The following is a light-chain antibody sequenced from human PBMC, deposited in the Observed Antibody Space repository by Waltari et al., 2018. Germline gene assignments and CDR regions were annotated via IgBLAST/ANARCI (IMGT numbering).Light chain of an antibody. J-gene: IGKJ4*01. CDR2: GAS. Sequence: EIVLTQSPGTLSLSPGESATLSCRASQSVSSSYLAWYQQKPGQAPRLPIYGASSRATGIPDRFSGSGSGTDFTLTISRLEPEDFAVYYCQQYGSSLLTFGGGTKVEIK. CDR3: QQYGSSLLT. V-gene: IGKV3-20*01. CDR1: QSVSSSY.